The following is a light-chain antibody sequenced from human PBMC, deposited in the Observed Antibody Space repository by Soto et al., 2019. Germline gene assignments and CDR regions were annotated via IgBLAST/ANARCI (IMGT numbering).Light chain of an antibody. CDR1: QGISSY. J-gene: IGKJ4*01. V-gene: IGKV1-8*01. CDR3: QQYYSYPLT. CDR2: AAS. Sequence: AIRMTQSPSSFSASTGDRVTITCRASQGISSYLAWYQQKPGKAPKLLIYAASTLQSRVPSRFRVSGSGTDFTLTISCLQSEDFATYYCQQYYSYPLTFGGGTKVEIK.